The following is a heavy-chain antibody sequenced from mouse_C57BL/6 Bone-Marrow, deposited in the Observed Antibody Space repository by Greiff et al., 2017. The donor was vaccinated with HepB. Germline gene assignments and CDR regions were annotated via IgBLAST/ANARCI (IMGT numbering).Heavy chain of an antibody. Sequence: EVHLVESGGGLVQPGGSLSLSCAASGFTFTDYYMSWVRQPPGKALEWLGFIRNKANGYTTEYSASVKGRFTISRDNSQSILYLQMNALRAEDSATYYCARLTSYDLWYFDVWGTGTTVTVSS. J-gene: IGHJ1*03. CDR1: GFTFTDYY. V-gene: IGHV7-3*01. D-gene: IGHD2-3*01. CDR2: IRNKANGYTT. CDR3: ARLTSYDLWYFDV.